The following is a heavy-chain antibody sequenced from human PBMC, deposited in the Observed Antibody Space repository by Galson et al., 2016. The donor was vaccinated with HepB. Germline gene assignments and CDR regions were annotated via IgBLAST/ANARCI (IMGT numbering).Heavy chain of an antibody. CDR3: VRGVASYYYDVDV. J-gene: IGHJ6*02. D-gene: IGHD3-10*01. CDR1: GFKFDDYT. CDR2: IAWDGGGT. V-gene: IGHV3-43*01. Sequence: SLRLSCAVSGFKFDDYTMHWVRQPPGKGLEWVSLIAWDGGGTFYADSVRGRFTISRDNSKDSLSLQMNSLRSEDTALHYCVRGVASYYYDVDVWGQGTTVTVSS.